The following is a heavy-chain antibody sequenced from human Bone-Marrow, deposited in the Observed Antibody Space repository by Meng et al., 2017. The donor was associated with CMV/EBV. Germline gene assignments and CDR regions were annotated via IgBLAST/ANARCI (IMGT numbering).Heavy chain of an antibody. Sequence: GESLKIPCAASGFTFSSYGMHWVRQAPGKGLEWVAFIRYDRSNKYYADSVKGRFTISRDNSKNTLHLQMDSLCAEDTAVYYCAKDRGVTHFDYWGQGTLVTVSS. D-gene: IGHD3-10*01. CDR1: GFTFSSYG. CDR3: AKDRGVTHFDY. CDR2: IRYDRSNK. J-gene: IGHJ4*02. V-gene: IGHV3-30*02.